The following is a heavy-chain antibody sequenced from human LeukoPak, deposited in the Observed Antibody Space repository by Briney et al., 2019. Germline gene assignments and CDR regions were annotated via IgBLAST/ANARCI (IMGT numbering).Heavy chain of an antibody. CDR1: GFNYTKYN. CDR2: ISWNSGSI. CDR3: AKGGGGTNYYYMDV. D-gene: IGHD1-1*01. J-gene: IGHJ6*03. Sequence: GGSLRLSCAASGFNYTKYNMNWVRQAPGKGLEWVSGISWNSGSIGYADSVKGRFTISRDNAKNSLYLQMNILRAEDMALYYCAKGGGGTNYYYMDVWGKGTTVTVPS. V-gene: IGHV3-9*03.